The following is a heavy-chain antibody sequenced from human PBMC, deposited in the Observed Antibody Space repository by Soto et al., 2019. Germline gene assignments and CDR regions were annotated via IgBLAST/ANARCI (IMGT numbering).Heavy chain of an antibody. CDR1: GFTFSSYA. CDR3: AKDLPYDFLSGHNYYMDV. D-gene: IGHD3-9*01. Sequence: GGSLRLSCVASGFTFSSYAMSWVRQAPGKGLEWVSAISGSGGSTYYADYVKGRFTISRDNSKNAQFLQMNSLRAEDTAIYYCAKDLPYDFLSGHNYYMDVWGKGTTVTVSS. J-gene: IGHJ6*03. CDR2: ISGSGGST. V-gene: IGHV3-23*01.